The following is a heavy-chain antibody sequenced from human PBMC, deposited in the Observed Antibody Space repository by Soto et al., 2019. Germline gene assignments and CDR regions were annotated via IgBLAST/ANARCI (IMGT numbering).Heavy chain of an antibody. CDR3: ARVGVIAARRAFDI. V-gene: IGHV3-7*01. Sequence: GGSLRLSCAASGFTFSSYWMSWVRQAPGKGLEWVANIKQDGSEKYYVDSVKGRFTIYRDNAKNSLYLQMNSLRAEDTAVYYCARVGVIAARRAFDIWGQGTMVTVSS. D-gene: IGHD6-6*01. J-gene: IGHJ3*02. CDR1: GFTFSSYW. CDR2: IKQDGSEK.